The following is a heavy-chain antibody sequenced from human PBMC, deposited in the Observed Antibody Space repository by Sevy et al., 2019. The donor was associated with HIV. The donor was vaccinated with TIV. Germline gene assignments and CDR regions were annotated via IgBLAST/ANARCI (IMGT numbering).Heavy chain of an antibody. D-gene: IGHD5-18*01. CDR1: GGSISSYY. V-gene: IGHV4-59*01. CDR2: IYYSGST. CDR3: ARVVGYSYGYNWFDP. J-gene: IGHJ5*02. Sequence: SETRSLTCTVSGGSISSYYWSWIRQPPGKGLEWIGYIYYSGSTNYNPSLKSRVTISVDTSKNQFSLKLSSVTAADTAVYYCARVVGYSYGYNWFDPWGQGTLVTVSS.